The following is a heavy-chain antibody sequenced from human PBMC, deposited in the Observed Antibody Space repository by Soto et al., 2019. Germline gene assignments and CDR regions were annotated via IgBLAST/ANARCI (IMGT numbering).Heavy chain of an antibody. V-gene: IGHV3-23*01. Sequence: GGSLRLSCAASGFTFSSSAMTWVRQAPGKGLEWASVIGGSGGSAYYADSVKGRFTISRDNSKNTLYLQMNSLRAEDTAVYYCAKVIIVAYYFDYWGQGALVTVSS. CDR3: AKVIIVAYYFDY. CDR1: GFTFSSSA. J-gene: IGHJ4*02. CDR2: IGGSGGSA. D-gene: IGHD3-22*01.